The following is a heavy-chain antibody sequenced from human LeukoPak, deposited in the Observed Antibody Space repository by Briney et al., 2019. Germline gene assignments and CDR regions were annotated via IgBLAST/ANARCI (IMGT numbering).Heavy chain of an antibody. CDR2: IYYSGST. J-gene: IGHJ4*02. Sequence: SETLSLTCTVSGGSISSSSYYWGWIRQPPGKGLEWIGSIYYSGSTYYNPSLKSRVTISVDTSKNQFSLKLSSVTAADTAVYYCARGGFPHFWSGYYLAYYFDYWGQGTLVTVSS. CDR1: GGSISSSSYY. D-gene: IGHD3-3*02. CDR3: ARGGFPHFWSGYYLAYYFDY. V-gene: IGHV4-39*01.